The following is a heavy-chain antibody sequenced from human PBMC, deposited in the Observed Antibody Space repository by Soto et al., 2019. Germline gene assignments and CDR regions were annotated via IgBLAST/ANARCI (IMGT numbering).Heavy chain of an antibody. Sequence: HPGGSLRLSCAASGITFSGYGMHWVRQAPGKGLEWVAVISYDGSNKYYADSVKGRFTISRDNSKNTLYLQMNSLRAEDTAVYYCAKDHRDYSNLISGMDVWGQGTTVTVSS. V-gene: IGHV3-30*18. D-gene: IGHD4-4*01. J-gene: IGHJ6*02. CDR1: GITFSGYG. CDR2: ISYDGSNK. CDR3: AKDHRDYSNLISGMDV.